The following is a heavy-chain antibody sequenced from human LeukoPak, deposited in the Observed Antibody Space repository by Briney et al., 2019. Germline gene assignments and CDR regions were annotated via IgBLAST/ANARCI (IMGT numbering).Heavy chain of an antibody. CDR3: ARSTAMIMDV. CDR1: GGSLSSRSYY. CDR2: IYYSGSA. V-gene: IGHV4-39*07. Sequence: SETLSPTRTVSGGSLSSRSYYWGWIRPPPGEGVEWIGYIYYSGSAYYNPSLKSRFTISVDTSKNQFSLKLRSVTAADTAVYYCARSTAMIMDVWGKGTTVTVSS. D-gene: IGHD5-18*01. J-gene: IGHJ6*03.